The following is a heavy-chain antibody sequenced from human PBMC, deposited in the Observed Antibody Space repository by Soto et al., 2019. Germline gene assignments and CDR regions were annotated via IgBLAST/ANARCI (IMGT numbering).Heavy chain of an antibody. CDR1: GGTFSSYT. D-gene: IGHD4-17*01. V-gene: IGHV1-69*02. CDR2: IIPILGIA. CDR3: ARGGSYGDYEGFFDY. Sequence: QVQLVQSGAEVKKPGSSVKVSCKASGGTFSSYTISWVRQAPGQGLEWMGRIIPILGIANYEHKFQGRVTISADKSTSTAYMELSSLRSEDTAVYYCARGGSYGDYEGFFDYWGQRTLVTVSS. J-gene: IGHJ4*02.